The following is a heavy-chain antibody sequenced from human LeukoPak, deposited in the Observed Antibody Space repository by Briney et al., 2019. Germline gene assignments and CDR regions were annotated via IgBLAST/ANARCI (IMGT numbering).Heavy chain of an antibody. CDR3: TKGPILGYGDLDV. CDR1: GFTFRNAW. CDR2: LKSNIDGGTA. V-gene: IGHV3-15*01. J-gene: IGHJ6*04. Sequence: PGGSLRLSCAASGFTFRNAWMSWVRQAPGKGLEWVGRLKSNIDGGTADYAAPVKGRFTLSRDDSKNTAYLQMSSLKTEDTAVYYCTKGPILGYGDLDVWGKGTTVTVSS. D-gene: IGHD4-17*01.